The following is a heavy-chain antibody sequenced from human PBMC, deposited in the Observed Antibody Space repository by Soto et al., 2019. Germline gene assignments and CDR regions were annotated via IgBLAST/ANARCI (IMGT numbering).Heavy chain of an antibody. V-gene: IGHV2-70*11. CDR1: GFSLSTSGMC. CDR3: AHLMITYGGLVADDAFDF. J-gene: IGHJ3*01. Sequence: SGPTLVNPTQTLTLTCTFSGFSLSTSGMCVSWIRQPPGRALEWLARIDWDNDKYYSTSLKTRLTISKDTSKNQVVLTMTNTDPVDTATYYCAHLMITYGGLVADDAFDFWGPGTMVTVSS. CDR2: IDWDNDK. D-gene: IGHD3-16*02.